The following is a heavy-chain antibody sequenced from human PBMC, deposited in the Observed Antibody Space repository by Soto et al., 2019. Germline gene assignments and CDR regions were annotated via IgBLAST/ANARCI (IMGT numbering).Heavy chain of an antibody. V-gene: IGHV4-59*01. CDR1: GGSISSYY. Sequence: QVQLQESGPGLVKPSETLSLTCTVSGGSISSYYWSWIRQPPGKGLEWIGYIYYSGSTNYNPSLKSRVTISVDTSKNQFSLKLSSVTAADTAVYYCARGGRGSYRGNMNFDYWGQGTLVTVSS. CDR2: IYYSGST. D-gene: IGHD3-16*02. CDR3: ARGGRGSYRGNMNFDY. J-gene: IGHJ4*02.